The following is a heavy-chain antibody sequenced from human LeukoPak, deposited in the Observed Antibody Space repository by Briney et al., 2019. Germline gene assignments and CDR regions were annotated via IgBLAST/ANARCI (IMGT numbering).Heavy chain of an antibody. V-gene: IGHV3-23*01. CDR2: ISGSGGST. Sequence: PGGSLRLSCAASGFTFSSYAMSWVRQAPGKGLEWVSAISGSGGSTYYADSVKGRFTISRDNAKNTLYLQMNSLRAEDTAVYYCASGWISGYYYYGMDVWGQGTTVTVSS. J-gene: IGHJ6*02. CDR1: GFTFSSYA. D-gene: IGHD6-19*01. CDR3: ASGWISGYYYYGMDV.